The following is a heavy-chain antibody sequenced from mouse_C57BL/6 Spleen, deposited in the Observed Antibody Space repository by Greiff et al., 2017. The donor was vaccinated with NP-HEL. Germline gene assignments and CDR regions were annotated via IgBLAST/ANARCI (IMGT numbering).Heavy chain of an antibody. CDR1: GYTFTSYW. J-gene: IGHJ1*03. CDR2: IDPSDSYT. CDR3: ARVTTVVGDWYFDV. Sequence: QVQLQQSGAELVMPGASVKLSCKASGYTFTSYWMHWVKQRPGQGLEWIGEIDPSDSYTNYNQKFKGKSTLTVDKSSSTAYMQLSSLTSEDSAVYYCARVTTVVGDWYFDVWGTGTTVTVSS. D-gene: IGHD1-1*01. V-gene: IGHV1-69*01.